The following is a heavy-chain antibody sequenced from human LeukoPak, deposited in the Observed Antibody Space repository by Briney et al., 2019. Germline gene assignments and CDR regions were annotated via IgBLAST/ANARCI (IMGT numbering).Heavy chain of an antibody. CDR1: GFTFSGYA. CDR3: AKDAAAGTNAY. V-gene: IGHV3-23*01. CDR2: ISGSGGST. D-gene: IGHD6-13*01. Sequence: GGSLRLSCAASGFTFSGYAMSWVRQAPGKGLEWVSAISGSGGSTYHADSVKGRFTISRDNSKNTLYLQMNSLRAEDTAVYYCAKDAAAGTNAYWGQGTLVTVSS. J-gene: IGHJ4*02.